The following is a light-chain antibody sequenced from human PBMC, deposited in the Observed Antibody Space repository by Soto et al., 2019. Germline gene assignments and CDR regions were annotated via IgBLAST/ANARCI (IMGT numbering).Light chain of an antibody. CDR2: DAS. V-gene: IGKV1-5*01. Sequence: DIQMTQSPSTLSASVGDRVTITCRASQSISSWLAWYQQKPGKAPKLLIYDASSLESGEPSRFSGSGSGTEFTLTISSLQPDDFATYYCQQYNSYSWTFGQGTKVEIK. CDR3: QQYNSYSWT. J-gene: IGKJ1*01. CDR1: QSISSW.